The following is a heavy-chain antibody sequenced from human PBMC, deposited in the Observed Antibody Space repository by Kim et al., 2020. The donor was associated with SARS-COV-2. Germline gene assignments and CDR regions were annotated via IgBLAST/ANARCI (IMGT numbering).Heavy chain of an antibody. Sequence: GGSLRLSCAASGFTFSSYAMHWVRQAPGKGLEWVAVISYDGSNKYYADSVKGRFTISRDNSKNTLYLQMNSLRAEDTAVYYCARDHMIVVVKFSFDYWGQGTLVTVSS. V-gene: IGHV3-30*04. J-gene: IGHJ4*02. CDR3: ARDHMIVVVKFSFDY. CDR2: ISYDGSNK. CDR1: GFTFSSYA. D-gene: IGHD3-22*01.